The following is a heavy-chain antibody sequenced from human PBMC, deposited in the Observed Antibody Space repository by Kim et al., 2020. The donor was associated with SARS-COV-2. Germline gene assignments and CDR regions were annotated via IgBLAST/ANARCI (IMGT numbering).Heavy chain of an antibody. Sequence: SETLSLTCTVSGGSISSSSYYWGWIRQPPGKGLEWIGSICYSGSTYYNPSLKSRVTISVDTSKNQFSLKLSSVTAADTAVYYCARRLQIVEYQLLLPFDYWGQGTLVTVSS. V-gene: IGHV4-39*01. CDR3: ARRLQIVEYQLLLPFDY. CDR1: GGSISSSSYY. CDR2: ICYSGST. J-gene: IGHJ4*02. D-gene: IGHD2-2*01.